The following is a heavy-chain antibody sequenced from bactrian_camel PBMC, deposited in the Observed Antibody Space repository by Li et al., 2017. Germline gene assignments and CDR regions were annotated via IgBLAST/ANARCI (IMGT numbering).Heavy chain of an antibody. V-gene: IGHV3S61*01. J-gene: IGHJ4*01. Sequence: QVQLVESGGGSVQAGGSLRLSCEVSGDSIDKYCMGWFRQEPGQERVAVASIDSDASTGYADSVKGRFTISKDNAKHTVYLEMRSLNLRTLPCTTVRQRRSPVVTGVGPSLGHLLIITMAREPRSPSP. CDR2: IDSDAST. D-gene: IGHD6*01. CDR1: GDSIDKYC.